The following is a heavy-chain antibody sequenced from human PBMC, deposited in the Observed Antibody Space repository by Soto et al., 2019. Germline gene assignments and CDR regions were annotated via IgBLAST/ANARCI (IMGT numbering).Heavy chain of an antibody. V-gene: IGHV1-18*01. Sequence: GASVKVSCKTSGFTFTDYGMSWVRQAPGQGLEWMGWITPYSGATRYAERLQGRVTLTADRSTNTVYMELRSLRSDDTGVYYCARGGSSYPPPNYDYWGQGTQVTVSS. CDR3: ARGGSSYPPPNYDY. D-gene: IGHD1-26*01. CDR2: ITPYSGAT. CDR1: GFTFTDYG. J-gene: IGHJ4*02.